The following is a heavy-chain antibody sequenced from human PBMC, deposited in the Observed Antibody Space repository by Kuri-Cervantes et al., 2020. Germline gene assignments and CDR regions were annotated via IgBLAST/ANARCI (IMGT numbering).Heavy chain of an antibody. CDR2: ISAGGVST. CDR3: ARVAYHYYAMDV. D-gene: IGHD3-3*02. J-gene: IGHJ6*02. Sequence: GESLKISCTASGFIFSSSAMSWVRQAPGRGLEWVSSISAGGVSTYYADSVKGRLTISRDNSKNTLYLQMNSLRAEDTAVYYCARVAYHYYAMDVWGQGTTVTVSS. CDR1: GFIFSSSA. V-gene: IGHV3-23*01.